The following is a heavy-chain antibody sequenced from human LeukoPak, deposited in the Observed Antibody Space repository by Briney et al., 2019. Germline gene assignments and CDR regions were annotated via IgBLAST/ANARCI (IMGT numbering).Heavy chain of an antibody. Sequence: GGSLRLSCAASGFTFSTYSMTWVRQGPGKGLEWVSSIYNSGAKTFYADSVKGRFTISRDNSKNTLYLQMNSLRVEDTAVYYCAKDVAPDSRWDLDYWGQGTLVTVFS. D-gene: IGHD1-26*01. CDR2: IYNSGAKT. CDR3: AKDVAPDSRWDLDY. J-gene: IGHJ4*02. V-gene: IGHV3-23*01. CDR1: GFTFSTYS.